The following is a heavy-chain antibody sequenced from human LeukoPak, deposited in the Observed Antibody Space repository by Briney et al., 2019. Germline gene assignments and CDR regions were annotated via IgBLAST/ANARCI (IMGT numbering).Heavy chain of an antibody. CDR3: AKPRNPQYGDYVLGGY. CDR1: GSTFSSYA. CDR2: ISGSGGST. V-gene: IGHV3-23*01. J-gene: IGHJ4*02. D-gene: IGHD4-17*01. Sequence: QPGGSLRLSCAASGSTFSSYAMSWVRQAPGKGLEWVSAISGSGGSTYYADSVKGRFTISRDNSKNTLYLQMNSLRAEDTAVYYCAKPRNPQYGDYVLGGYWGQGTLVTVSS.